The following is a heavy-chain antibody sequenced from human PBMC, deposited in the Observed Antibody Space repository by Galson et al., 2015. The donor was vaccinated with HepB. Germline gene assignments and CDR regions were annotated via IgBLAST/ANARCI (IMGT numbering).Heavy chain of an antibody. Sequence: SLRLSCAASGFRFSSYAMSWVRQAPGKGLEWVSTIISGGSTYYADSVKGRFTISRDNSKNTLYLQMNSLRAEDMAVYYCAKVSGTYLDYWGQGTLVIVSS. J-gene: IGHJ4*02. V-gene: IGHV3-23*01. D-gene: IGHD1-26*01. CDR1: GFRFSSYA. CDR3: AKVSGTYLDY. CDR2: IISGGST.